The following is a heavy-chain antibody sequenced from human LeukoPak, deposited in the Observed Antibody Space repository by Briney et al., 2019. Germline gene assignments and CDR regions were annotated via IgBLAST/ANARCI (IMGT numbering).Heavy chain of an antibody. Sequence: SVKVSCKASGGTFSSYAISWVRQAPGQGLEWMGRIIPIFGTANYAQKFQGRVTITTDESTSTAYMELSSLRSEDTAVYYCARARSFVVSGSYLIEEINAFDIWGQGTMVTVSS. CDR3: ARARSFVVSGSYLIEEINAFDI. CDR1: GGTFSSYA. V-gene: IGHV1-69*05. J-gene: IGHJ3*02. CDR2: IIPIFGTA. D-gene: IGHD1-26*01.